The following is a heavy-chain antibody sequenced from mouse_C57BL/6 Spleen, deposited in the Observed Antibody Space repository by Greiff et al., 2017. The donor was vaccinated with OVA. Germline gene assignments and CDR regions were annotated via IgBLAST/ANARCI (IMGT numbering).Heavy chain of an antibody. CDR3: ARGNYGNYAGKDY. J-gene: IGHJ2*01. V-gene: IGHV1-69*01. CDR2: IDPSDSYT. CDR1: GYTFTSYW. Sequence: QVQLQQSGAELVMPGASVKLSCKASGYTFTSYWMHWVKQRPGQGLEWIGEIDPSDSYTNYNQKFKGKSTLTVDKSSSTAYMQLSSLTSEDSAVYYCARGNYGNYAGKDYWGQGTTLTVSS. D-gene: IGHD2-1*01.